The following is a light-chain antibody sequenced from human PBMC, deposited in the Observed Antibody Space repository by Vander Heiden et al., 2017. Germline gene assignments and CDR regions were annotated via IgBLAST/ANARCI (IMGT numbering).Light chain of an antibody. CDR1: SSNIGDRL. J-gene: IGLJ3*02. V-gene: IGLV1-47*02. CDR3: AAWDDSLSGRV. Sequence: QSVLTPPPSASGTPGQRVTIPFSGSSSNIGDRLEYWYQHCPGMAPKLLIYSNNQRPSGVPDRFSGSKSGTSASLAISGLRSEDEADYYCAAWDDSLSGRVFGGGTKLTVL. CDR2: SNN.